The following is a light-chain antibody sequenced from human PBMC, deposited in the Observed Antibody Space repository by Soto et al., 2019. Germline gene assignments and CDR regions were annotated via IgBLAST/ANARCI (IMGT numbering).Light chain of an antibody. J-gene: IGKJ5*01. CDR2: WAS. CDR1: QSVFYGSNNKNY. CDR3: QQYYTTPPVI. Sequence: DIVMTQSPDSLAVSLGESATINCKSSQSVFYGSNNKNYLAWYQQKPGQPPKLLIYWASTRESGVPDRFSGSGSGTDFTLTISSLQAEDVAVYYCQQYYTTPPVIFXQGTRMEIK. V-gene: IGKV4-1*01.